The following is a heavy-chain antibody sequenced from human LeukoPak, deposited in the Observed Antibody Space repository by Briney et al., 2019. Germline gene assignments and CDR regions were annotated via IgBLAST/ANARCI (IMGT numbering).Heavy chain of an antibody. V-gene: IGHV4-59*01. CDR1: GGSISSYY. CDR2: IYYSGST. CDR3: ARVGGYSNWFDP. J-gene: IGHJ5*02. Sequence: PSETLSLTCTVSGGSISSYYWSWIRQPPGKGLEWIGYIYYSGSTNYNLSLKSRVTISVDTSKNQFSLKLSSVTAADTAVYYCARVGGYSNWFDPWGQGTLVTVSS. D-gene: IGHD5-12*01.